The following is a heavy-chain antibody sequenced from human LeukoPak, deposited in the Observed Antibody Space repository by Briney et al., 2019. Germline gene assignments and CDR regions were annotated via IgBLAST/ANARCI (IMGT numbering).Heavy chain of an antibody. CDR3: GRSLDY. J-gene: IGHJ4*02. CDR1: GLTFSNFW. CDR2: INPDGSST. Sequence: PGGSLRLSCAASGLTFSNFWMHWVRQVPGKGLVWVSRINPDGSSTCYADSVKGRFTISRDNAKNTLYLQMNSLRAEDTAMYYCGRSLDYWGQGTLVTVSS. V-gene: IGHV3-74*01.